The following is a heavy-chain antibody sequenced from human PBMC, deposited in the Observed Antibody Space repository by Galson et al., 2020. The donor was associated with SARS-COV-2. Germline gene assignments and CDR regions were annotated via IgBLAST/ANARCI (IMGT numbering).Heavy chain of an antibody. V-gene: IGHV3-48*04. CDR2: IRSSSGTI. Sequence: GESLMISCAASGFTFSSYTMNWVRQAPVKGLELVAYIRSSSGTIYYADSVKGRFTISRDNAKNSLYLQLNSLRVEDTAVYYCARERLEYWGQGTLVTVSS. CDR1: GFTFSSYT. D-gene: IGHD1-1*01. J-gene: IGHJ4*02. CDR3: ARERLEY.